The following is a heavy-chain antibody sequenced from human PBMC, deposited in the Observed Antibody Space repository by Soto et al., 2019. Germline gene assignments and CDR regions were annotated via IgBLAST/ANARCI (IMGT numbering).Heavy chain of an antibody. V-gene: IGHV3-11*06. CDR2: ISNNSSYK. CDR1: GFTFSDYY. CDR3: ARVRSIVVVVAANDY. J-gene: IGHJ4*02. Sequence: GGSLRLSCAASGFTFSDYYMSWIRQAPGKGLEWVSLISNNSSYKNYADSVKGRFTISRDNSKNTLYLQMNSLRAEGTAVYYCARVRSIVVVVAANDYWGPGTLVTVSS. D-gene: IGHD2-15*01.